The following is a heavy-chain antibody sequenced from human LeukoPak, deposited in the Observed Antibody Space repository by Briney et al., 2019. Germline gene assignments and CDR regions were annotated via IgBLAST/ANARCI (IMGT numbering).Heavy chain of an antibody. CDR3: TVPQSGGNWFDP. J-gene: IGHJ5*02. Sequence: GRSLRLSCAASGFTFSDSAIHWVRQASGKGLGWMGRIRGKGFSDPPAYAASVKDSFTISRDDSESTAYLQMNSLKAEDTAVYYCTVPQSGGNWFDPWGPGTQVTVSS. CDR1: GFTFSDSA. CDR2: IRGKGFSDPP. D-gene: IGHD3-16*01. V-gene: IGHV3-73*01.